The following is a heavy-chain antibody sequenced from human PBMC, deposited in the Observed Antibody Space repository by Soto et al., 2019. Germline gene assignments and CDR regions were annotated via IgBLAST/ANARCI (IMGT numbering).Heavy chain of an antibody. Sequence: ASVKVSCKASGYTFTSYYMHWVRQAPGQGLEWMGIINPSGGSTSYAQKFQGRVTMTRDTSTSTVYMELSSLRSEDTAVYYCARDSPDPSSSSAHYYYGMDVWGQGTTVTVSS. CDR1: GYTFTSYY. CDR3: ARDSPDPSSSSAHYYYGMDV. CDR2: INPSGGST. V-gene: IGHV1-46*01. J-gene: IGHJ6*02. D-gene: IGHD6-6*01.